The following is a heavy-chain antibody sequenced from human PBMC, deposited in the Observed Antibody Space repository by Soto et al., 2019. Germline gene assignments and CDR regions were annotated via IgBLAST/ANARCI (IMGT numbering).Heavy chain of an antibody. CDR2: INAGNGNT. D-gene: IGHD4-17*01. CDR3: ASESYGGEFDY. J-gene: IGHJ4*02. Sequence: ASVKVSCKASGYSFTSYAIHWVRQAPGQSLEWMGWINAGNGNTKYSQKFQGRVTITRDTSASTAYMELSSLRSEDTAVYYCASESYGGEFDYWGQGTLVTVSS. V-gene: IGHV1-3*01. CDR1: GYSFTSYA.